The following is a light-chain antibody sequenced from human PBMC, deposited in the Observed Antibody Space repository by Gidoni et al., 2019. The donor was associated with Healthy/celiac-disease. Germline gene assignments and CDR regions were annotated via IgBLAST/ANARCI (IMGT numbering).Light chain of an antibody. CDR3: CSYAGSSTYV. CDR1: SSDVGSYNL. J-gene: IGLJ1*01. V-gene: IGLV2-23*02. CDR2: EVS. Sequence: QSALTQPASVSGSPGQSITISCTGTSSDVGSYNLVSWYHQPPGKAPKLMIYEVSKRPSGVSNRFSGSKSGNTASLTISGLQAEDEADYYCCSYAGSSTYVFGTGTKVTVL.